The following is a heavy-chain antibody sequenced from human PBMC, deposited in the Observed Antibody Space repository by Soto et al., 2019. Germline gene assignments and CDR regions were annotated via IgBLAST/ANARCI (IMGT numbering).Heavy chain of an antibody. V-gene: IGHV3-30*18. J-gene: IGHJ6*02. D-gene: IGHD2-2*01. CDR2: ISYDGSNK. CDR1: GFTFSSYG. CDR3: AKDFLRYQLLSSYGMDV. Sequence: GGSLRLSCAASGFTFSSYGMHWVRQAPGKGLEWVAVISYDGSNKYYADSVKGRFTISRDNSKNTLYLQMNSLRAEDTAVYYCAKDFLRYQLLSSYGMDVWGQGTTVTVSS.